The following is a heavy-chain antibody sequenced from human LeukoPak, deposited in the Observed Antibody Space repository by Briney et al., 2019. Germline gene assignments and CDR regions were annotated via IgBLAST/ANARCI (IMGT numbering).Heavy chain of an antibody. CDR3: ARLYYYDSRGGWYFDY. D-gene: IGHD3-22*01. V-gene: IGHV4-4*07. J-gene: IGHJ4*02. Sequence: PSETLSLTCTVSGGSISSYYWSWIRQPAGKGLEWIGRIYTSGSTYYNPSLKSRVTISVDTSKNQFSLKLSSVTAADTAVYYCARLYYYDSRGGWYFDYWGQGTLVTVSS. CDR2: IYTSGST. CDR1: GGSISSYY.